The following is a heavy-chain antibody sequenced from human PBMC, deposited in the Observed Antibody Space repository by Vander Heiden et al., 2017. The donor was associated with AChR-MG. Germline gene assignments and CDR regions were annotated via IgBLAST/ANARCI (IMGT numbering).Heavy chain of an antibody. CDR1: GFTFSSYD. CDR3: ARISSTSHAFDI. J-gene: IGHJ3*02. Sequence: EVQLVESGGGLVQPGGSLRLSCAASGFTFSSYDLPWVRQATGKGLEWVSAIGTAGDPYYPGSVKGRFTIARENAKNSLYLQMNSLRAGDTAVYYCARISSTSHAFDIWGQGTMVTVSS. D-gene: IGHD6-13*01. CDR2: IGTAGDP. V-gene: IGHV3-13*05.